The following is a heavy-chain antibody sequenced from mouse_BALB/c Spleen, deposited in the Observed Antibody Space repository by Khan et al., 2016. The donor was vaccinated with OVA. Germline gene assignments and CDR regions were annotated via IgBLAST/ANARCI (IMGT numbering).Heavy chain of an antibody. CDR3: ARGGGTAPFAY. V-gene: IGHV5-15*02. CDR2: ISDLAYTI. D-gene: IGHD1-2*01. CDR1: GFTFSDYG. J-gene: IGHJ3*01. Sequence: EVELVESGGGLVQPGGSRKLSCAASGFTFSDYGMAWVRQAPGKGPEWVAFISDLAYTIYYGDAVTGRFTISRENAKNTLDLAMSSLRSEDTAIYYCARGGGTAPFAYWGLGTLVTVSA.